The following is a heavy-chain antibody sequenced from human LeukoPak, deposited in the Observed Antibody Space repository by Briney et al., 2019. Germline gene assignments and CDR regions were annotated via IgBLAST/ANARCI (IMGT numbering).Heavy chain of an antibody. CDR2: INRSGSYT. D-gene: IGHD6-19*01. J-gene: IGHJ1*01. Sequence: GGSLRLSCEASGFLFSSHSIHWVRQAPGKGLEIVSGINRSGSYTFYASSVEGRFTISRDNSKNTVFLQMGSLRDEDMGVYYCAREEGEDTRGWYNYWGQGTLVTVSS. V-gene: IGHV3-64*01. CDR3: AREEGEDTRGWYNY. CDR1: GFLFSSHS.